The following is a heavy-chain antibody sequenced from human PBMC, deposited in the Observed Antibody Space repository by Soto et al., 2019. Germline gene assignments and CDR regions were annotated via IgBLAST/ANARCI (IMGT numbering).Heavy chain of an antibody. V-gene: IGHV3-48*01. CDR1: GFIFSDYT. CDR2: IGWSASHT. CDR3: VRDKDYGFDI. J-gene: IGHJ3*02. Sequence: EVQLVESGGGLVQPGGSLRLSCAASGFIFSDYTLNWVRQAPGKGLEWLSYIGWSASHTSYADSVKGRFTISRDNAKNSLYLQMNGLRVEDTALYYCVRDKDYGFDIWGQGTMVTVSS.